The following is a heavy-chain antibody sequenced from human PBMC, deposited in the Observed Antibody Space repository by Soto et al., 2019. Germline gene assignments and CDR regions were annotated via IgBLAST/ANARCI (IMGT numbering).Heavy chain of an antibody. CDR1: GASVSSNSAG. CDR3: TGITWFRGMDV. V-gene: IGHV6-1*01. J-gene: IGHJ6*02. Sequence: PSQTLSLTCVISGASVSSNSAGWNWIRQSPSRGLEWLGRTYYKSKWNNDYALSVKSRITINPDTSKNQFSLHLYSVTPEDTALNHCTGITWFRGMDVWGQGTPVTVSS. CDR2: TYYKSKWNN. D-gene: IGHD3-10*01.